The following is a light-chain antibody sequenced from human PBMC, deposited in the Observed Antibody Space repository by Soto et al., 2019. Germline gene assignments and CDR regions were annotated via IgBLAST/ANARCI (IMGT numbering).Light chain of an antibody. CDR3: QQSYSTPFT. V-gene: IGKV1-39*01. CDR1: QSISVY. CDR2: ATY. Sequence: DIQMTQSPSSLSAFVGDRVTITCRASQSISVYLNWYQQKPGKAPKLLIYATYSLQSGVPSRFSGSGSGTDFTLAISSLQPEDFATYSCQQSYSTPFTFGPGTNVDIK. J-gene: IGKJ3*01.